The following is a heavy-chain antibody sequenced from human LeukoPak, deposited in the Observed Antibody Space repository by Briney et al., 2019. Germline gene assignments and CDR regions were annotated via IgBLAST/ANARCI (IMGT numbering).Heavy chain of an antibody. D-gene: IGHD3-22*01. V-gene: IGHV1-18*01. J-gene: IGHJ4*02. CDR3: ARYFNNYDSSGDYYVNNYYFDY. CDR1: GYTFSDYA. CDR2: IRGHNGKT. Sequence: ASVKVSCRASGYTFSDYAISWVRQAPGRGLEWMGWIRGHNGKTKYLEKFQGRVTMTTDKSTSNAYMELRSLRSDDTAVYYCARYFNNYDSSGDYYVNNYYFDYWGQGTLVTVSS.